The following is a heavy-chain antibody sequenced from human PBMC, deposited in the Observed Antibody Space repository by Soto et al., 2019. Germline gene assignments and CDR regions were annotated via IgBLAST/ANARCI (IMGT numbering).Heavy chain of an antibody. V-gene: IGHV3-9*01. D-gene: IGHD3-16*01. Sequence: PGGSLRLSCAASGFTFDDYAMHWVRQAPGKGLEWVSGISWNSGSIGYADSVKGRFTISRDNAKNSLYLQMNSLRAEDTALYYCATEITFGGVTMNDYWGQGTLVTVSS. CDR3: ATEITFGGVTMNDY. J-gene: IGHJ4*02. CDR2: ISWNSGSI. CDR1: GFTFDDYA.